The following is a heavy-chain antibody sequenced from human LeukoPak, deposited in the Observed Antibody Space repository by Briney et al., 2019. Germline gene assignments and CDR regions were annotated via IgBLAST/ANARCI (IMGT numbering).Heavy chain of an antibody. CDR3: ARTPPGKYYYYYYMDV. J-gene: IGHJ6*03. Sequence: SETLSLTCAVSDYSISSGYYWGWIRQPPGKGLEWIGSIYYSGSTYYNPSLKSRVTISVDTSKNQFSLKLSSVTAADTAVYYCARTPPGKYYYYYYMDVWGKGTTVTVSS. CDR1: DYSISSGYY. D-gene: IGHD3-10*01. CDR2: IYYSGST. V-gene: IGHV4-38-2*01.